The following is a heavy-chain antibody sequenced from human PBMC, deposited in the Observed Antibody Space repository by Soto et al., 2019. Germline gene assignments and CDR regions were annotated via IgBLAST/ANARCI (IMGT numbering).Heavy chain of an antibody. CDR1: GGSISSGDYY. V-gene: IGHV4-31*03. J-gene: IGHJ4*02. Sequence: QVQLQESGPGLVKPSQTLSLTCTVSGGSISSGDYYWNWIRQRPGKGLEWIGYIYKKGNSYYNPSVKSRVTMSLVTSKNQFSLELSSVTAADTGVYFCAVGRGFRFGIVVWYFDYWGQGTLVTVSS. CDR2: IYKKGNS. D-gene: IGHD5-18*01. CDR3: AVGRGFRFGIVVWYFDY.